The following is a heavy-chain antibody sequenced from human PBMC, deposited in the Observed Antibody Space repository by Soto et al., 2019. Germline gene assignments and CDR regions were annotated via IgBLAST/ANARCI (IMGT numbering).Heavy chain of an antibody. D-gene: IGHD2-2*01. J-gene: IGHJ6*02. Sequence: QVQLVQSGAEVKKPGASVKVSCKSSGYTFASYGISWVRQAPGQGLEWMGWISAYNGNTNYAQKFQGRVTMTTDTFTRAAYMEVRSLSSDDTAVYYCAREGTCSSTSCPTYFSFGMDVWGQGTTVTVSS. CDR2: ISAYNGNT. V-gene: IGHV1-18*01. CDR3: AREGTCSSTSCPTYFSFGMDV. CDR1: GYTFASYG.